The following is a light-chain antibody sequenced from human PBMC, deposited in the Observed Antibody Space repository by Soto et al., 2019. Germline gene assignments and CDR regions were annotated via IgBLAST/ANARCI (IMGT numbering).Light chain of an antibody. CDR1: SSDVGGYNY. CDR3: SSYAGSKTLV. J-gene: IGLJ2*01. CDR2: AVS. Sequence: QSVLTQPPSASGSPGQSVTISCTGTSSDVGGYNYVSWYQQHPGKAPKLMIYAVSKRPSGVPDRFSGSKSGNTASLTVSGLQAEDEADYYCSSYAGSKTLVFGGGTKVTVL. V-gene: IGLV2-8*01.